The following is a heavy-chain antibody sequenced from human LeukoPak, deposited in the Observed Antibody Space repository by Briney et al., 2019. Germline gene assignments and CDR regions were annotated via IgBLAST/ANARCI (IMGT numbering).Heavy chain of an antibody. V-gene: IGHV3-30*02. CDR3: AKDMLSSSSPNWFDP. CDR1: GFTFSSYG. CDR2: IRYDGSNK. Sequence: GASLRLSCAASGFTFSSYGMHWVRQAPGKGLEWVAFIRYDGSNKYYADSVKGRFTISRDNSKNTLYLQMNSLRAEDTAVYYCAKDMLSSSSPNWFDPWGQGTLVTVSS. D-gene: IGHD6-13*01. J-gene: IGHJ5*02.